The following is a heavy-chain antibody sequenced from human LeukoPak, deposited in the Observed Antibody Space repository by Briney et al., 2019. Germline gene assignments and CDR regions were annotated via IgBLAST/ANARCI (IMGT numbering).Heavy chain of an antibody. V-gene: IGHV1-3*04. J-gene: IGHJ5*02. CDR1: GYTFTSYT. Sequence: GASVKVPCKASGYTFTSYTIHWVRQAPGQRLEWMGWINTGNGNTEYSQKFQGRVTVTTDTSANTAYMELSSLRSEHTAVYYCARCGYSDAWSCDHWGQGTLVTVSS. D-gene: IGHD5-18*01. CDR2: INTGNGNT. CDR3: ARCGYSDAWSCDH.